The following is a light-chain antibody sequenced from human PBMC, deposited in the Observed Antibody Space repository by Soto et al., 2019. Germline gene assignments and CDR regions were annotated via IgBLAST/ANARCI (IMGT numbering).Light chain of an antibody. CDR3: QQYGSSPLT. J-gene: IGKJ4*02. CDR1: QGILYSSNSTNY. V-gene: IGKV4-1*01. Sequence: NVMIPPSDSLAASPGEWATIHCTSSQGILYSSNSTNYLAWYQQKPGQPPKLLIYWASTRESGVPDRFSGSGSGTDFTLTISSLETEDFAVYYCQQYGSSPLTFGGGTKVDIK. CDR2: WAS.